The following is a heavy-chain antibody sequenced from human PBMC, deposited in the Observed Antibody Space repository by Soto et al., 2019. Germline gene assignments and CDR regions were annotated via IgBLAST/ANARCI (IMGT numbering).Heavy chain of an antibody. D-gene: IGHD2-2*01. CDR3: ARACSSTSCYGVNDY. Sequence: SVKVSCKASGGTFSSYTISCVRQAPGQGLEWMGRIIPILGIANYAQKFQGRVTITADKSTSTAYMELSSLRSEDTAVYYCARACSSTSCYGVNDYWGQGTLVTVSS. CDR1: GGTFSSYT. V-gene: IGHV1-69*02. J-gene: IGHJ4*02. CDR2: IIPILGIA.